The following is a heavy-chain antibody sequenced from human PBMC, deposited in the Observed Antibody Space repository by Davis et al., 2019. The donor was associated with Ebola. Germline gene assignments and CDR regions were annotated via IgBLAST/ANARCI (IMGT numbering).Heavy chain of an antibody. CDR3: ANLDYGDNSGFDY. CDR1: GFTFSGYG. D-gene: IGHD4-23*01. CDR2: ISYDGSNK. J-gene: IGHJ4*02. V-gene: IGHV3-33*06. Sequence: GESLKISCAASGFTFSGYGMHWVRQAPGKGLEWVTVISYDGSNKYYGNSVKGRFTVSRDNSKSTMFLQMNGLRAEDTAVYYCANLDYGDNSGFDYWGQGTLVTVSS.